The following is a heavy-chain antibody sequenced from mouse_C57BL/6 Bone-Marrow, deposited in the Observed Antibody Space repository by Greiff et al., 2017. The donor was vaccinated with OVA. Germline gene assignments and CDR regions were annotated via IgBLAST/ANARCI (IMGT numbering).Heavy chain of an antibody. V-gene: IGHV1-5*01. J-gene: IGHJ2*01. CDR2: IYPGNSDT. D-gene: IGHD1-1*01. Sequence: EVQLQQSGTVLARPGASVKMSCKTSGYTFTSYWMHWVKQRPGQGLEWIGAIYPGNSDTSYNQKFTGKAKLTAVTSASTAYMELSSLTNEDSAVYYCTKVYYGSSYFDYWGQGTTLTVSS. CDR1: GYTFTSYW. CDR3: TKVYYGSSYFDY.